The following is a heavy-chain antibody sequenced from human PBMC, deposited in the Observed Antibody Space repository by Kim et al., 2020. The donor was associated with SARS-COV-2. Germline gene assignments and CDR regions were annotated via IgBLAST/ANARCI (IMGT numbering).Heavy chain of an antibody. D-gene: IGHD3-9*01. CDR3: ARSRSYYDILTGYYYFDY. V-gene: IGHV4-39*01. Sequence: TRRVTISVDTSKNQFSRKLSSVTAADTAVYYCARSRSYYDILTGYYYFDYWGQGTLVTVSS. J-gene: IGHJ4*02.